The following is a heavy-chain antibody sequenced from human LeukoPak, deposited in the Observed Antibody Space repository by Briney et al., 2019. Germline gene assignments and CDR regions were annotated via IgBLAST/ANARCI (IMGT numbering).Heavy chain of an antibody. CDR3: AKDLWVVPAAYDY. V-gene: IGHV3-30*02. CDR2: IRYDGSNK. J-gene: IGHJ4*02. D-gene: IGHD2-2*01. Sequence: PGGSLRLSCAASGFTFSSYGMHWVRQAPGKGLEWVAFIRYDGSNKYYADSVEGRFTISRDNSKNTLYLQMNSLRAEDTAVYYCAKDLWVVPAAYDYWGQGTLVTVSS. CDR1: GFTFSSYG.